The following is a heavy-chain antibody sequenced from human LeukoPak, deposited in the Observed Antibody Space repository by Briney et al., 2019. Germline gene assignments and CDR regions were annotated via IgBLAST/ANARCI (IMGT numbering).Heavy chain of an antibody. V-gene: IGHV3-7*01. Sequence: GGSLRLSCAASGFSLSTYWVTWVRQAPGTGLEWVANINPAGTETYYVEPVKGRFTISRDNAKNLVYLQMNSLRGEDSAVYHRGRFGYVAGVDLWGQGTLVTVSS. CDR2: INPAGTET. CDR1: GFSLSTYW. CDR3: GRFGYVAGVDL. J-gene: IGHJ4*02. D-gene: IGHD6-19*01.